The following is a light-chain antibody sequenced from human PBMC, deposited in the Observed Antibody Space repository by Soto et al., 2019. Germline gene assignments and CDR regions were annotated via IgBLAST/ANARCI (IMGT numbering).Light chain of an antibody. CDR2: GNS. CDR3: QSYDSSLGGSV. J-gene: IGLJ2*01. Sequence: QLVLTQPPSVSGAPGQRVTISCTGSSSNIGACYDVHWYQQLPGTAPKLLIYGNSNRPSGVPERFSGSKSGTSASLAITGLQDEDEADYYCQSYDSSLGGSVFGGGTKVTVL. V-gene: IGLV1-40*01. CDR1: SSNIGACYD.